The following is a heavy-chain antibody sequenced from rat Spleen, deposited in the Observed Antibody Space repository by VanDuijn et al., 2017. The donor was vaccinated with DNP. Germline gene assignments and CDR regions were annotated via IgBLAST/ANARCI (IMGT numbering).Heavy chain of an antibody. V-gene: IGHV5S13*01. CDR1: GFTFSNYG. J-gene: IGHJ2*01. CDR3: TTDNYSAPFDY. Sequence: EVQLVESGGGLVQPGRSLKLSCAASGFTFSNYGMAWVRQAPKKGLEWVATITASSGTTYYRDSVKGRITISTDNAKNTLYLQMDSLRSEDTATYYCTTDNYSAPFDYWGKGVMVTVSS. D-gene: IGHD1-8*01. CDR2: ITASSGTT.